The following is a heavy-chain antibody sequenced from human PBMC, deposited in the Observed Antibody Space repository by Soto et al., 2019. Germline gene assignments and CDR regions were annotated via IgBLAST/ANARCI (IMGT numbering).Heavy chain of an antibody. CDR1: GYTFSSYG. CDR3: GREGFHSWSGTFSPPRYYGMDV. V-gene: IGHV1-18*01. D-gene: IGHD3-10*01. Sequence: QVQLVQSGVEVKKAGASVKVSCKASGYTFSSYGISWARQAPGQGLEWMGWISDYNGNTHYAQKFQGRLIMTTDTSPRTGYMEFGGPRSGGPAVYFCGREGFHSWSGTFSPPRYYGMDVWGQGTTVTVSS. J-gene: IGHJ6*02. CDR2: ISDYNGNT.